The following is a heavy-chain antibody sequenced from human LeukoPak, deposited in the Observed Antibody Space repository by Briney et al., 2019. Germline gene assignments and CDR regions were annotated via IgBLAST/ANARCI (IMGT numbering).Heavy chain of an antibody. J-gene: IGHJ5*02. CDR2: MNPNSGNT. D-gene: IGHD2-21*02. Sequence: ASVKVSCKASGYTFTSYDINWVRQATGQGLEWMGWMNPNSGNTGYAQKFQGRVTMTRSTSISTAYMELSSLRSEDTAVYYCARGVGGEYQLPPYGCGGDCYSWDWFDPWGQGTLVTVSS. CDR1: GYTFTSYD. V-gene: IGHV1-8*01. CDR3: ARGVGGEYQLPPYGCGGDCYSWDWFDP.